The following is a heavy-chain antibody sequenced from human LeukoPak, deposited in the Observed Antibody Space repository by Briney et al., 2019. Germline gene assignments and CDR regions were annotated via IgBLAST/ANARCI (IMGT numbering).Heavy chain of an antibody. CDR2: IYTSGST. Sequence: SETLSLTCTVSEGSISAYYWSWIRQPAGKGLEWIGRIYTSGSTNYNPSLKSRVTMSVATSKNQFSLKLTSVTAADTAVYYCARLSLSASSTAFDIWGQGTMVTVSS. D-gene: IGHD6-6*01. CDR1: EGSISAYY. J-gene: IGHJ3*02. CDR3: ARLSLSASSTAFDI. V-gene: IGHV4-4*07.